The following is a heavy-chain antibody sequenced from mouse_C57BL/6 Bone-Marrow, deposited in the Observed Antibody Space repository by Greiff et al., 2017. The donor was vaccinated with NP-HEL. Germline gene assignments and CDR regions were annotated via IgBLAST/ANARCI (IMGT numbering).Heavy chain of an antibody. D-gene: IGHD1-1*01. Sequence: VQLQQSGPELVKPGASVKIPCKASGYTFTDYNMDWVKQSHGKSLEWIGDINPNNGGTIYNQKFKGKATLTVDKSSSTAYMELRSLTSEDTAVYYCASSYYYGSSYGYWYFDVWGTGTTVTVSS. CDR2: INPNNGGT. J-gene: IGHJ1*03. CDR1: GYTFTDYN. V-gene: IGHV1-18*01. CDR3: ASSYYYGSSYGYWYFDV.